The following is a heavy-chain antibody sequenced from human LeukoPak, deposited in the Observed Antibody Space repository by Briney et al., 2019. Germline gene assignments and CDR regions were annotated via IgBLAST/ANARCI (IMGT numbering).Heavy chain of an antibody. D-gene: IGHD1-14*01. Sequence: PGGSLRLSCAASGFTVSSSYMSSVRQSPGKGLEWVSVIYSGGRTDYTGSVKGRFTISRDKSKNTLYLQMNGLRVEDTAVYYCAREPGTTLDYWGQGTLVTVSS. CDR1: GFTVSSSY. CDR2: IYSGGRT. CDR3: AREPGTTLDY. J-gene: IGHJ4*02. V-gene: IGHV3-53*01.